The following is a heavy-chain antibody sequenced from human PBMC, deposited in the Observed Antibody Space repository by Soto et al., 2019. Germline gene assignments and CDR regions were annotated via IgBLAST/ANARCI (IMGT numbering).Heavy chain of an antibody. CDR3: AKGARRGFGYCYGMDV. V-gene: IGHV3-30*18. J-gene: IGHJ6*02. Sequence: GGSLRLSCAASGLTFSSYGMHWVRQAPGKGLEWVAVISYDGSNKYYADSVKGRFTISRDDSKNTLYLQMNSLRAEDTAVYYCAKGARRGFGYCYGMDVWGQGTTVTVSS. CDR2: ISYDGSNK. CDR1: GLTFSSYG. D-gene: IGHD3-16*01.